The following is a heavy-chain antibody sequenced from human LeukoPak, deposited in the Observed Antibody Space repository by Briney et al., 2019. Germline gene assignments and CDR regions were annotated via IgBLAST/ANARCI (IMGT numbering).Heavy chain of an antibody. Sequence: ASVTVSCKASGYTFTSYGISWVRQAPGQGLEGMGWISAYNGNTNYAQKLQGRVTMTTDTSTSTAYMELSSLRSDDTAVYYCARDGYCSSTSCYGYYYYYGMDVWGQGTTVTVSS. CDR2: ISAYNGNT. J-gene: IGHJ6*02. CDR1: GYTFTSYG. D-gene: IGHD2-2*03. CDR3: ARDGYCSSTSCYGYYYYYGMDV. V-gene: IGHV1-18*01.